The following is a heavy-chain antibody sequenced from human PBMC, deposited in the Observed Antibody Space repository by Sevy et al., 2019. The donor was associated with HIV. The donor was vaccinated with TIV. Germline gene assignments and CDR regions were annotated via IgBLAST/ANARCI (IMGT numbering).Heavy chain of an antibody. CDR2: TSGTGGST. D-gene: IGHD3-16*01. V-gene: IGHV3-23*01. CDR1: GFTFSNYA. J-gene: IGHJ4*02. Sequence: GGSLRLSCAASGFTFSNYAMTWVRQAPGKGLEWVSATSGTGGSTYYADSVKGRFTISRDNSKNTLYLQMNSLRVEDTAIYYCAKGGDRRSAGDSLYLFDYWGQGTLVTVSS. CDR3: AKGGDRRSAGDSLYLFDY.